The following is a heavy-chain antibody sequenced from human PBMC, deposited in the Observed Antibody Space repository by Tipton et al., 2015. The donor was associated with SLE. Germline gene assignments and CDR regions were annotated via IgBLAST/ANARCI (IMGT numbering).Heavy chain of an antibody. V-gene: IGHV4-38-2*02. D-gene: IGHD6-13*01. CDR3: ARDIGIAAQRGWFDP. CDR2: IYTSGST. CDR1: GYSISSDYY. Sequence: TLSLTCAVSGYSISSDYYWGWIRQPPGKGLEWIGRIYTSGSTNYNPSLKSRVTMSVDTSKNQFSLKLSSVTAADTAVYYCARDIGIAAQRGWFDPWGQGTLVTVSS. J-gene: IGHJ5*02.